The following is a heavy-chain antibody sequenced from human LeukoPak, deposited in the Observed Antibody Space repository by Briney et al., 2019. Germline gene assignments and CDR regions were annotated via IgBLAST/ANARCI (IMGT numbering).Heavy chain of an antibody. Sequence: SETLSLTCTVSGGSISSGGYYWSWIRQPPGKGLEWIGYIYHSGSTYYNPSLKSRVTISVDRSKNQFSLKLSSVTAADTAVYYCARHSQGGGDYWGQGTLVTVSS. CDR2: IYHSGST. D-gene: IGHD1-26*01. CDR1: GGSISSGGYY. V-gene: IGHV4-30-2*01. J-gene: IGHJ4*02. CDR3: ARHSQGGGDY.